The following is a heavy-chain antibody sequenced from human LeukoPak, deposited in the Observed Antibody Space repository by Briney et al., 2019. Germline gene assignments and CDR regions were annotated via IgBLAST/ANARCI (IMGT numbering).Heavy chain of an antibody. V-gene: IGHV1-2*02. D-gene: IGHD2-2*01. CDR2: INPNSGGK. CDR3: ARIVPAACSYGMDV. J-gene: IGHJ6*02. CDR1: GYTFTCYY. Sequence: ASVKVSCKASGYTFTCYYMHWVRQAPGQGLAWMGWINPNSGGKNYAQKFQGRVTMTRDTSISTACMELSRLRSDDTAVYYCARIVPAACSYGMDVWGQGTTVTVSS.